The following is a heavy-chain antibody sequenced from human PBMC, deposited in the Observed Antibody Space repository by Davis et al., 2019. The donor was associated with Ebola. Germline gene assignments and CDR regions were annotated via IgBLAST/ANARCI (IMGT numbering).Heavy chain of an antibody. D-gene: IGHD5-24*01. CDR1: GFTFSNYW. CDR3: ARNRRDGLYFDY. Sequence: GGSLRLSCAASGFTFSNYWMSWVRQAPGKGLEWVANIKQDGSEKYYVDSVKGRFTISRDNAKNSLYLQMNSLRAEDTAVYYCARNRRDGLYFDYWGQGTLVTVSS. J-gene: IGHJ4*02. CDR2: IKQDGSEK. V-gene: IGHV3-7*03.